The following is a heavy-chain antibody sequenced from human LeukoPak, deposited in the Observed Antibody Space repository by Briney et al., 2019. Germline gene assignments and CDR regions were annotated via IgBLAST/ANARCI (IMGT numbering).Heavy chain of an antibody. D-gene: IGHD2-15*01. CDR3: ATLGYCSGGSCLDY. Sequence: SQTLSLTCAISGDSVSSNSAAWNWIRQSPSRGLEWLGRTYYRSKWYNDHAVSVKSRITINPDTSKNQFSLQLNSVTPEDTAVYYCATLGYCSGGSCLDYWGQGTLVTVSS. CDR1: GDSVSSNSAA. CDR2: TYYRSKWYN. J-gene: IGHJ4*02. V-gene: IGHV6-1*01.